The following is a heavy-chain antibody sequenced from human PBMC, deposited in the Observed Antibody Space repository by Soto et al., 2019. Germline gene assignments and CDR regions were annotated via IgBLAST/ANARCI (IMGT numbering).Heavy chain of an antibody. CDR2: ISHSGST. J-gene: IGHJ4*02. V-gene: IGHV4-30-2*01. CDR1: GGSISSGGYS. Sequence: SETLSLTCAVSGGSISSGGYSWSWIRQPPGKGLEWIGYISHSGSTYYNPSLKSRVTISVDRSKNQFSLKLSSVTAADTAVYYCARWFDYWGQGTLVTVSS. CDR3: ARWFDY.